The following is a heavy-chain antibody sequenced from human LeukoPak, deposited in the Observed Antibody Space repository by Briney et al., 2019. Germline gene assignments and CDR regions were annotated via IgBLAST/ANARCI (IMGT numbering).Heavy chain of an antibody. D-gene: IGHD5-18*01. CDR1: GGSFSGYY. CDR2: INHSGST. V-gene: IGHV4-34*01. J-gene: IGHJ3*02. CDR3: ARDGDTAMVSFYDI. Sequence: PSETLSLTCAVYGGSFSGYYWSWIRQPPGKGLEWIGEINHSGSTNYNPSLKSRVTISVDTSKNQFSLKLSSVTAADTAMYYCARDGDTAMVSFYDIWGQGTKVTVSS.